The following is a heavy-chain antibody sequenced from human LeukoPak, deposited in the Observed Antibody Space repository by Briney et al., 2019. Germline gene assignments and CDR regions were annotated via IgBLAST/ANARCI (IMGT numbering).Heavy chain of an antibody. D-gene: IGHD3-22*01. V-gene: IGHV4-39*07. Sequence: SETLSLTCTVSGGSISSSSYYWGWIRQPPGKGLEWIGSIYYSGSTNYNPSLKSRVTISVDTSKNQFSLKLSSVTAADTAVYYCARGRYYYDSSGYSYWGQGTLVTVSS. CDR2: IYYSGST. CDR1: GGSISSSSYY. CDR3: ARGRYYYDSSGYSY. J-gene: IGHJ4*02.